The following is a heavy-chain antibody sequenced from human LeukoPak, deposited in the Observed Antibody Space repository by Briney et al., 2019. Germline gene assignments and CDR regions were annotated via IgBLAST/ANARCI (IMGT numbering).Heavy chain of an antibody. CDR2: INHSGST. J-gene: IGHJ6*02. CDR3: ARVNRSYYDFWSGHDSYYGMDV. CDR1: GGSFSGYY. Sequence: SETLSLTCAVYGGSFSGYYWSWIRQPPGKGLEWIGEINHSGSTNYNPSLKSRVTISVDTSKNQFSLKLSSVTAADTAVYYCARVNRSYYDFWSGHDSYYGMDVWGHGTTVTVSS. D-gene: IGHD3-3*01. V-gene: IGHV4-34*01.